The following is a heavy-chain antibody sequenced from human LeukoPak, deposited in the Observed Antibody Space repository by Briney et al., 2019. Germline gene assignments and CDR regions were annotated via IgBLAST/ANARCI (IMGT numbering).Heavy chain of an antibody. CDR3: AREGLNMVRGIIPKEAWGWFDP. Sequence: SETLSLTCTVSGGSISSYYWSWIRQPAGKGLEWIGRIYKTGSTNYNPSLKSRVTISVDTSKNQFSLKLSSVTAADTAVYYCAREGLNMVRGIIPKEAWGWFDPWGQGTLVTVSS. D-gene: IGHD3-10*01. CDR1: GGSISSYY. J-gene: IGHJ5*02. V-gene: IGHV4-4*07. CDR2: IYKTGST.